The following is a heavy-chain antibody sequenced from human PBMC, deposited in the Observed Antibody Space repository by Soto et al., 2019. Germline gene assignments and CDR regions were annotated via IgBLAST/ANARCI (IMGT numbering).Heavy chain of an antibody. J-gene: IGHJ6*02. CDR2: IKSKTDGGTT. CDR1: GFTFSNAW. V-gene: IGHV3-15*01. CDR3: TTVPAAAGKVDIFDHYGMDV. Sequence: VGSLRFSCAASGFTFSNAWMSWVRQAPGKGLEWVGRIKSKTDGGTTDYAAPVKGRFTISRDDSKNTLYLQMNRLKTEDTAVYYCTTVPAAAGKVDIFDHYGMDVWGQGTTVTVSS. D-gene: IGHD6-13*01.